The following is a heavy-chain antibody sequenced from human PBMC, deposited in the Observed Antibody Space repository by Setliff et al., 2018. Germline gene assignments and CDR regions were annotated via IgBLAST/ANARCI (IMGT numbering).Heavy chain of an antibody. Sequence: NPSDTLSLTCTVSGASLSSGTYYWGWIRQPPGKGLEWIGRIYYRGDTYYNASLKGRLTISVDTAQNQFSLRLTSVTAADTAVYYCARTGTYRYFDYWGQGALVTVSS. CDR2: IYYRGDT. CDR3: ARTGTYRYFDY. D-gene: IGHD1-1*01. CDR1: GASLSSGTYY. J-gene: IGHJ4*02. V-gene: IGHV4-39*01.